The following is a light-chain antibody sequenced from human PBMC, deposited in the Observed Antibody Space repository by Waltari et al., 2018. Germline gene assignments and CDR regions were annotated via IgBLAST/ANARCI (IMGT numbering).Light chain of an antibody. J-gene: IGKJ1*01. CDR3: QQYNNWPAWT. Sequence: EIVMTQSPPTLSVSPGERPTLSCRASQSVSSNLAWYQQKRGQSPRLLIYGALTRATGIPARFSGSGSGTEFTLTISSMQSEDFAVYYCQQYNNWPAWTFGQGTKVEI. V-gene: IGKV3-15*01. CDR2: GAL. CDR1: QSVSSN.